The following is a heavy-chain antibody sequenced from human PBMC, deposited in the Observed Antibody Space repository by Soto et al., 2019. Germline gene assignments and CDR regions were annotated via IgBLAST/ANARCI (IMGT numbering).Heavy chain of an antibody. CDR2: IDPSDSYT. CDR1: GYSFTSYW. D-gene: IGHD1-26*01. CDR3: AREIVGDNYYYYYGMDV. Sequence: PGESLKISCKGSGYSFTSYWISWVRQMPGRGLEWTGRIDPSDSYTNYSPSFQGHVTISADKSISTAYLQWSSLKASDTAMYYCAREIVGDNYYYYYGMDVWGQGTRVTVSS. V-gene: IGHV5-10-1*01. J-gene: IGHJ6*02.